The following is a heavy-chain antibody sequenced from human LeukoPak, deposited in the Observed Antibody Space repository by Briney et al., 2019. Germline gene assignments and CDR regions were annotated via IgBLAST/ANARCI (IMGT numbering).Heavy chain of an antibody. J-gene: IGHJ3*02. CDR1: GGSISSGDYY. D-gene: IGHD3-22*01. CDR2: IYYSGST. V-gene: IGHV4-61*08. Sequence: PSETLSLTCTVSGGSISSGDYYWSWIRQPPGKGLEWIGYIYYSGSTNYNPSLKSRVTISVDTSKNQFSLKLSSVTAADTAVYYCARGVYYDSRVRDAFDIWGQGTMVTVSS. CDR3: ARGVYYDSRVRDAFDI.